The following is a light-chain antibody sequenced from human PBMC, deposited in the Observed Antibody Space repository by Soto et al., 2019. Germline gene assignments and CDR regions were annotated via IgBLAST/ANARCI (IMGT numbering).Light chain of an antibody. V-gene: IGLV2-14*03. CDR3: SSYTSSSTQV. J-gene: IGLJ1*01. CDR1: SSDVSNYNY. Sequence: QSALTQPASVSGSPGQSITISCTGTSSDVSNYNYVSWYQQHPGKAPKVMIYDVSDRPSGVSNRFSGSKSGNTASLTISGLQAEDEADYYCSSYTSSSTQVFGTGTKLTVL. CDR2: DVS.